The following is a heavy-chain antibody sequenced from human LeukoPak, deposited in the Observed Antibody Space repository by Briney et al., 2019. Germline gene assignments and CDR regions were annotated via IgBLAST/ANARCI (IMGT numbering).Heavy chain of an antibody. Sequence: GGSLRLSCAASGFTFSSYSMNWVRQAPGRGLEWVSSISSSSSYIYYADSVKGRFTISRDNAKNSLYLQMNSLRAEDTAVYYCARDPYCSSTSCYGWFDPWGQGTLVTVSS. V-gene: IGHV3-21*01. D-gene: IGHD2-2*01. J-gene: IGHJ5*02. CDR2: ISSSSSYI. CDR3: ARDPYCSSTSCYGWFDP. CDR1: GFTFSSYS.